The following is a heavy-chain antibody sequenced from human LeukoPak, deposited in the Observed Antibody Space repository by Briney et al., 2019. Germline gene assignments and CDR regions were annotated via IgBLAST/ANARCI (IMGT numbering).Heavy chain of an antibody. CDR2: IYYSGST. J-gene: IGHJ4*02. Sequence: NASETLSLTCTVSGGSISSYYWSWIRQPPGKGLEWIGYIYYSGSTNYNPSLKSRVTISVDTSKNQFSLKLSSVTAADTAVYYCARGEGLRWYYDIFYYWGQGTLVTVSS. V-gene: IGHV4-59*12. CDR3: ARGEGLRWYYDIFYY. D-gene: IGHD3-9*01. CDR1: GGSISSYY.